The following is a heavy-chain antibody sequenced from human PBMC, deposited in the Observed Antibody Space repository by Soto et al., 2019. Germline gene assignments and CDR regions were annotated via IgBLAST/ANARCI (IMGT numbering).Heavy chain of an antibody. CDR3: ARGWGRGPREKPGDY. J-gene: IGHJ4*02. CDR2: MNPNSGNA. V-gene: IGHV1-8*01. CDR1: GYTFNTYD. Sequence: QVQLEQSGAEVKKPGASVKVSCKASGYTFNTYDINWVRQATGQGLEWMGWMNPNSGNAGYAQKFQGRVAMTRDTCTNTAYMELSSLTSEDTDVYYCARGWGRGPREKPGDYWGQGTLVTVSS. D-gene: IGHD3-16*01.